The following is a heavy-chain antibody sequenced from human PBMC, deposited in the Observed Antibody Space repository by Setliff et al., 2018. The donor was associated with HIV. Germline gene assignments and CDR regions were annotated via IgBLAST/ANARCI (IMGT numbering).Heavy chain of an antibody. CDR1: GGTISNSG. CDR2: FLPMLGNGNT. CDR3: ARVWFGETIFGY. D-gene: IGHD3-10*01. Sequence: ASVKVSCKASGGTISNSGISWVRQAPGQGLEWMGGFLPMLGNGNTEYSQNFQGRVTISRDTSASTAYMELSSLRSEDTAVYYCARVWFGETIFGYWGQGTLVTVSS. J-gene: IGHJ4*02. V-gene: IGHV1-3*01.